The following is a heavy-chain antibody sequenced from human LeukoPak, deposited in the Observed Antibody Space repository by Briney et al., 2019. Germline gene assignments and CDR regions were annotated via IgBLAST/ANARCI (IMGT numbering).Heavy chain of an antibody. D-gene: IGHD3-22*01. CDR2: IKSKTDGGTT. J-gene: IGHJ4*02. CDR3: TTDDYYDSSGLFAGY. V-gene: IGHV3-15*01. Sequence: GGSLRLSCAASGFTFSSYEMNWVRQAPGKGLEWVGRIKSKTDGGTTDYAAPVKGRFTISRDDSKNTLYLQMNSLKTEDTAVYYCTTDDYYDSSGLFAGYWGQGTLVTVSS. CDR1: GFTFSSYE.